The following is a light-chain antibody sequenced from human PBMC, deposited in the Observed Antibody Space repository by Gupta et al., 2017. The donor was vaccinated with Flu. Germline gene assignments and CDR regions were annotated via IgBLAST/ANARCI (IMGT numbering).Light chain of an antibody. Sequence: VFWYQRHPGKVPKLIIYEVSGRPSGVSDRFSGSKSGNTASLTISGLQAEDEADYSCSSYTRRNTLMLGGGTEVTVL. CDR3: SSYTRRNTLM. V-gene: IGLV2-14*01. CDR2: EVS. J-gene: IGLJ3*02.